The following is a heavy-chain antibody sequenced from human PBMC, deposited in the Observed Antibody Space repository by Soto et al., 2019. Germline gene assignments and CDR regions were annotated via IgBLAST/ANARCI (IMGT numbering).Heavy chain of an antibody. CDR2: INAGNGNT. J-gene: IGHJ4*02. V-gene: IGHV1-3*01. CDR1: GYTFTSYA. Sequence: ASVKVSCKASGYTFTSYAMHWVRQAPGQRLEWMGWINAGNGNTKYSQKFQGRVTITRDTSASTAYMELSSLRSEDTAVYYCARDKLGVVVAAASIDYWGQGTLVPVSS. D-gene: IGHD2-15*01. CDR3: ARDKLGVVVAAASIDY.